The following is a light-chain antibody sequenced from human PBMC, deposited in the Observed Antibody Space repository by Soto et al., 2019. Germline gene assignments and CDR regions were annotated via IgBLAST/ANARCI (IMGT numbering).Light chain of an antibody. CDR1: QTVRNNY. J-gene: IGKJ1*01. Sequence: EFVLTQSPGTLSLSPGERATLSCRASQTVRNNYLAWYQQKPGQAPRLLIYDASSRATGIPDRFSGGGSGTDFTLTISRLEPEDFAVYYCQQYHRYSTFGQGTRVDIK. CDR2: DAS. CDR3: QQYHRYST. V-gene: IGKV3-20*01.